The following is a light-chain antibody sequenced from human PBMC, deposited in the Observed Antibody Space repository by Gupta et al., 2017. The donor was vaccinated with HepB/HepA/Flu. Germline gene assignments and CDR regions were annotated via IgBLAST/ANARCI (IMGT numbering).Light chain of an antibody. V-gene: IGLV3-19*01. CDR1: SLRSYY. CDR2: GKN. Sequence: SSELTQDPAVSVALGQTVRITGQGDSLRSYYASWYQQKPGQAPVLVIYGKNNRPSGIPDRVFCSSSGNNASLPIIGDQAEEDADDYCNSRDTSGNNWVFGGGTKLTVL. J-gene: IGLJ3*02. CDR3: NSRDTSGNNWV.